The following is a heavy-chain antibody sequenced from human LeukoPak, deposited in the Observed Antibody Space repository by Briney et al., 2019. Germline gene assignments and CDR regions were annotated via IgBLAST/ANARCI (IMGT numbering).Heavy chain of an antibody. V-gene: IGHV3-74*01. D-gene: IGHD6-13*01. Sequence: GGSLRLSCAASGFTFSSYWMHWVRQAPGKGLVWVSRINGDGSSTTYVDSVMGRFTISRDNAKNTLYLQMNSVRAEDTAVYYCARGNIAAAGIHYWGQGTLVIVSS. CDR1: GFTFSSYW. CDR2: INGDGSST. J-gene: IGHJ4*02. CDR3: ARGNIAAAGIHY.